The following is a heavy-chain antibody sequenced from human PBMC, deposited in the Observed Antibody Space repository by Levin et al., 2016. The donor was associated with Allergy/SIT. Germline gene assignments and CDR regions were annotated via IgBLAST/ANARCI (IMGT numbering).Heavy chain of an antibody. CDR2: VSANNGET. V-gene: IGHV1-18*01. D-gene: IGHD6-6*01. Sequence: ASVKVSCKASGYKFDTYGISWVRQAPGQGLEWMGWVSANNGETWYSQNLQGRVTMTTEASTTSAYMELRSLTSDDTAVYYCATYSTSDYYYGMDVWGQGTTVTISS. CDR3: ATYSTSDYYYGMDV. J-gene: IGHJ6*02. CDR1: GYKFDTYG.